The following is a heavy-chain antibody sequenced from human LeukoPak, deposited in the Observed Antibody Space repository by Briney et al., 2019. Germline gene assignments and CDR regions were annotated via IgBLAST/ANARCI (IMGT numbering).Heavy chain of an antibody. V-gene: IGHV1-69*06. D-gene: IGHD6-13*01. CDR1: GGTFSSYA. CDR2: IIPIFGKA. Sequence: ASVKGSCKAAGGTFSSYAISWGRQAAGQGLEGRGGIIPIFGKANCAQKLEGRVTSTAAKSTSTAYMELSSLRSEDTAVYYCARCEYSSRWYRRYSDAFDIWGQGTMVTVSS. J-gene: IGHJ3*02. CDR3: ARCEYSSRWYRRYSDAFDI.